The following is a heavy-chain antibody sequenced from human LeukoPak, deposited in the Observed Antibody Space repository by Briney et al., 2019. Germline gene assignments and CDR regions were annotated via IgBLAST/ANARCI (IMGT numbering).Heavy chain of an antibody. D-gene: IGHD5-24*01. J-gene: IGHJ6*03. Sequence: PGGSLRLSCAASGFTFSSYSMSWIRQAPGKGLEWVSYISSSGSTIYYADSVKGRFTISRDNAKNSLYLQMNSLRAEDTAVYYCAREATNYYYYMDVWGKGTTVTISS. CDR3: AREATNYYYYMDV. V-gene: IGHV3-48*04. CDR2: ISSSGSTI. CDR1: GFTFSSYS.